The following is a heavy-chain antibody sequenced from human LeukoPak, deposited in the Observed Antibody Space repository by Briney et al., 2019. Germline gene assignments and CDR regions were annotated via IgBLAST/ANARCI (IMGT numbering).Heavy chain of an antibody. CDR1: GFTFSSYP. D-gene: IGHD6-13*01. V-gene: IGHV3-23*01. Sequence: GGSLRLSCVVSGFTFSSYPMSWVRQAPGKGLEWVSVISESGDVTHYADSMKGRFTISRDNTKNTLNLQMNSLRPDDTAIYYCAKDLEQQLVRLAYYHYYGMDVWGQGTTVTVSS. CDR2: ISESGDVT. J-gene: IGHJ6*02. CDR3: AKDLEQQLVRLAYYHYYGMDV.